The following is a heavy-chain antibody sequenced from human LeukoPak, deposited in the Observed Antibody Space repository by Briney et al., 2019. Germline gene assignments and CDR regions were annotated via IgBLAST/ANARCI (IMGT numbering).Heavy chain of an antibody. J-gene: IGHJ4*02. CDR1: GFTFSSYA. Sequence: PGGSLRLSCAASGFTFSSYAMSWVRQAPGKGLEWVSAISGGGSTYYADSVKGRFTISRDNSKNTLYLQMNSLRAEDMAVYYCANLDYYDTELDYWGQGTLVTVSS. V-gene: IGHV3-23*01. CDR3: ANLDYYDTELDY. CDR2: ISGGGST. D-gene: IGHD3-22*01.